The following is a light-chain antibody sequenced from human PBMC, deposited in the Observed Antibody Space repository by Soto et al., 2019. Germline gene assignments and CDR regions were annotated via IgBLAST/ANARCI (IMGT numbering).Light chain of an antibody. J-gene: IGLJ1*01. CDR3: CSYAGRSTPYV. Sequence: QSALTQPASVSGSPGQSITISCTGTSSDVGSYNLVSWYQQHPGKAPKLMIYEGSKRPSGVSTRFSGSKSGNTASLTISGLQAEDEADYYCCSYAGRSTPYVFGTGTKVTVL. CDR2: EGS. CDR1: SSDVGSYNL. V-gene: IGLV2-23*01.